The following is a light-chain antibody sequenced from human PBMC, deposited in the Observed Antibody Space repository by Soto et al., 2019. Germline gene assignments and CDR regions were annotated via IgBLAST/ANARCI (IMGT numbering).Light chain of an antibody. CDR1: QSVNNNF. V-gene: IGKV3-20*01. CDR3: QNYGRPPVT. CDR2: GAS. J-gene: IGKJ4*01. Sequence: EIVLTQSPGTLSLSPGERATLSCTASQSVNNNFFAWYQQKPGQPPRLLIYGASIRATDTPDRLSGSGSGTDFTLTINKLEPDDFALYFCQNYGRPPVTFGGGTKVEIK.